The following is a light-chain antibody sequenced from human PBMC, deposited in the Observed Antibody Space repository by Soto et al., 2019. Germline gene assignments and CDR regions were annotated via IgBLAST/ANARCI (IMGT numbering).Light chain of an antibody. V-gene: IGKV1-12*01. CDR3: QQANSFPIT. Sequence: PSSLSPSVEDRGIITCRASQSISSWLAWYQQKPGKAPKLLIYAASSLQSGVPSRFSGSGSGTDFTLTISSLQPEDFATYYCQQANSFPITFGQGTRLEIK. CDR2: AAS. J-gene: IGKJ5*01. CDR1: QSISSW.